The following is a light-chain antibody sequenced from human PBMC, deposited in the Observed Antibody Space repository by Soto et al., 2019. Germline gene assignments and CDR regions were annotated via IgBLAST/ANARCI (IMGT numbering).Light chain of an antibody. CDR1: SSNIGSNY. Sequence: QSALTQPPSASGTPGQRVTISCSGSSSNIGSNYVYWYQQLPGTAPKLLIYRNNQRPSGGPDRFSGSKSGTSASLAISGLRSEDEADYYCAAWDDSLSGRYVFGTGTKVTVL. V-gene: IGLV1-47*01. J-gene: IGLJ1*01. CDR3: AAWDDSLSGRYV. CDR2: RNN.